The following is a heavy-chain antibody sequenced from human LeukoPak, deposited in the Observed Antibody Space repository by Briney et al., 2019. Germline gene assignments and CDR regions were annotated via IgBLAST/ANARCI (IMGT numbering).Heavy chain of an antibody. CDR2: MSYGESA. V-gene: IGHV4-59*13. CDR1: GASITRYY. CDR3: ARVKRDYYDSSGYYYFDY. Sequence: SETLSLTCAVSGASITRYYWSWIRQTPGRGLEWIGYMSYGESATYNPSLKSRVTISVDTSKNQFSLKLSSVTAADTAVYYCARVKRDYYDSSGYYYFDYWGQGTLVTVSS. J-gene: IGHJ4*02. D-gene: IGHD3-22*01.